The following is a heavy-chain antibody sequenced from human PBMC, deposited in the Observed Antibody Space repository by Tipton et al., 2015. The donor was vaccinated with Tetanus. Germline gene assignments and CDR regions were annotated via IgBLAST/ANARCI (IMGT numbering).Heavy chain of an antibody. CDR2: IYHTGTT. CDR3: ARDSRLFYAMDV. J-gene: IGHJ6*02. Sequence: LRLSCAASGFTFSSFGMTWVRQAPGKGLEWIGYIYHTGTTYYNPSFKSRVSISVDTSMSQFSLELNSVTAADTAVYYCARDSRLFYAMDVWGQGATVAVSS. CDR1: GFTFSSFG. D-gene: IGHD6-25*01. V-gene: IGHV4-31*02.